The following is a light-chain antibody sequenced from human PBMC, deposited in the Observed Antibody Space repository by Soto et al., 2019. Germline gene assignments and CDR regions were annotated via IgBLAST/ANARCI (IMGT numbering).Light chain of an antibody. CDR2: DAS. CDR3: QQRSDWPYN. J-gene: IGKJ4*01. V-gene: IGKV3-11*01. Sequence: EIVLTQSPATLSLSPGERATLSCRASQSVSRYLAWYQQKPGQAPRLLIYDASNRATGIPARFSGSGSGTDFTLTISSLEPEDFAVYYCQQRSDWPYNFGRGTKVQIK. CDR1: QSVSRY.